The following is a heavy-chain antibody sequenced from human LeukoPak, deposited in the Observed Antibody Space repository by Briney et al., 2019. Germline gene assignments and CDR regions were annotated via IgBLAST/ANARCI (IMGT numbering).Heavy chain of an antibody. D-gene: IGHD2-2*01. CDR3: ARSDNPAGDAFDI. CDR1: GYSISSSNW. V-gene: IGHV4-28*05. Sequence: PSETLSLTCAVSGYSISSSNWWGWIRQPPGKGLEWIGYIYYSGSIYYNPSLKSRVTMSVDTSKNQFSLKLSSVTAVDTAVYYCARSDNPAGDAFDIWGQGTMVTVSS. J-gene: IGHJ3*02. CDR2: IYYSGSI.